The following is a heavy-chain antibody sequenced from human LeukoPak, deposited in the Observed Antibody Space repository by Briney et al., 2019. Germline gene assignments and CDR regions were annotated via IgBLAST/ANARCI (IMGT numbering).Heavy chain of an antibody. D-gene: IGHD6-13*01. CDR3: ARGGVLLAGKKFDY. CDR1: GFIFSTYV. V-gene: IGHV3-23*01. Sequence: GGSLRLSCVASGFIFSTYVMSWVRRAPGEGLEWVLGISVSGGSTYYADSVKGRFTISRDNSKNTLYLQMNSLRAEDTAVYYCARGGVLLAGKKFDYWGQGILVTVST. J-gene: IGHJ4*02. CDR2: ISVSGGST.